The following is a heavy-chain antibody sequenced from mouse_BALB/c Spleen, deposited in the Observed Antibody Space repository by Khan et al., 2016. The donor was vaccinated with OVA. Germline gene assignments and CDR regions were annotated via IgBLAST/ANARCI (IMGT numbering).Heavy chain of an antibody. CDR2: INPSTGYT. Sequence: VQLQESRAELAKPGASVKMSCEASGYTFINYWILWVKQRPGQGLEWTGYINPSTGYTEYNQNFKDKATLTADKSSSTAYMQLSSLTSEDSAVYYCARRGLRWDFDYWGQGTTLTVSS. V-gene: IGHV1-7*01. J-gene: IGHJ2*01. D-gene: IGHD1-1*01. CDR3: ARRGLRWDFDY. CDR1: GYTFINYW.